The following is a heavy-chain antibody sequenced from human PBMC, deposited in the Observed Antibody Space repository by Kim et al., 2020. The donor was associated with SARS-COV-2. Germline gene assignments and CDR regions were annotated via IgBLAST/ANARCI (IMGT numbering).Heavy chain of an antibody. V-gene: IGHV1-18*01. D-gene: IGHD3-9*01. CDR3: ARDGGLYYDILTGYYTVDY. Sequence: ASVKVSCKASGYTFTSYGISWVRQAPGQGLEWMGWISAYNGNTNYAQKLQGRVAMTTDTSTSTAYMELRSLRSDDTAVYYCARDGGLYYDILTGYYTVDYWGQGTLVTVSS. CDR2: ISAYNGNT. J-gene: IGHJ4*02. CDR1: GYTFTSYG.